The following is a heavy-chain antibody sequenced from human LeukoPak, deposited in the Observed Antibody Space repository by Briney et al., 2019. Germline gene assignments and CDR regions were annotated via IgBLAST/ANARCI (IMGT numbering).Heavy chain of an antibody. CDR3: ARDPYYDYVWGSYPAY. CDR1: GSTFSSYA. Sequence: GGSLRLSCAASGSTFSSYAVHWVRGAPGKGLEWVAVIPYDGSNIYYAHSVKGRFTIPRDNSKNTLYLQMNSLRTEDTAVYYCARDPYYDYVWGSYPAYWGQETLVTVSS. V-gene: IGHV3-30-3*01. CDR2: IPYDGSNI. J-gene: IGHJ4*02. D-gene: IGHD3-16*02.